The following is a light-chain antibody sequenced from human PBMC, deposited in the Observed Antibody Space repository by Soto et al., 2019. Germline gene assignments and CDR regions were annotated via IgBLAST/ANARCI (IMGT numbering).Light chain of an antibody. CDR3: SSYTSSSTFWV. Sequence: QSVLTQPASVSGSPGQSITISCTGTSSDVGGYNCVSWYQQHPGKAPKLIIYDVSDRPSGVSNRFSGSKSGSTASLTISGLQAEDEADYYCSSYTSSSTFWVFGGGTKLTVL. V-gene: IGLV2-14*01. J-gene: IGLJ3*02. CDR1: SSDVGGYNC. CDR2: DVS.